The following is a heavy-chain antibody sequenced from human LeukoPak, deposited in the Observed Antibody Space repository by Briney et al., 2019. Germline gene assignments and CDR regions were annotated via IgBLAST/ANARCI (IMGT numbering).Heavy chain of an antibody. V-gene: IGHV3-30-3*01. CDR3: ARDAARRYCSSTSCLNWFDP. CDR2: ISYDGSNK. CDR1: GFTFSSYA. Sequence: GRSLRLSCAASGFTFSSYAMHWVRQAPGKGLEWVAVISYDGSNKYYADSVKGRFTNSRDNSKNTLYLQMNSLRAEDTAVYYCARDAARRYCSSTSCLNWFDPWGQGTLVTVSS. D-gene: IGHD2-2*01. J-gene: IGHJ5*02.